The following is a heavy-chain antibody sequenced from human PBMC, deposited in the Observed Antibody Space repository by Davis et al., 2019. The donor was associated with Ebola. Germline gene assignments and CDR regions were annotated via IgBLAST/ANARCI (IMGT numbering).Heavy chain of an antibody. V-gene: IGHV4-4*02. J-gene: IGHJ6*02. CDR2: LYHSGST. D-gene: IGHD6-19*01. Sequence: MPSETLSLTCAVSGGSISSSNWWSWVRQPPGKGLEWIGELYHSGSTNYNPSLKRRVTISVDKSKNHFSLKLSAVTAADTAVYYCARDSRWLVPGTYYYYGMDVWGQGTTVTVSS. CDR3: ARDSRWLVPGTYYYYGMDV. CDR1: GGSISSSNW.